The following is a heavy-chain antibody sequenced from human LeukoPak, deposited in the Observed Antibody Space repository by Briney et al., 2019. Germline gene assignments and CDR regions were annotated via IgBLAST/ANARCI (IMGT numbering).Heavy chain of an antibody. D-gene: IGHD6-6*01. Sequence: GGSLRLSCAAPGFTFDDYAMHWVRQAPGKGLEWVSGISWNSGSIGYADSVKGRFTISRGNAKNSLYLQMNSLRAEDMALYYCTKGVAARPGNYYFDYWGQGTLVTVSS. CDR2: ISWNSGSI. CDR3: TKGVAARPGNYYFDY. J-gene: IGHJ4*02. CDR1: GFTFDDYA. V-gene: IGHV3-9*03.